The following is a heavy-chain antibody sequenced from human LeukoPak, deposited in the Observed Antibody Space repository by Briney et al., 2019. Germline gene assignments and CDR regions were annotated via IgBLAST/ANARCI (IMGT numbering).Heavy chain of an antibody. CDR1: GYTFTSYV. CDR3: ARGVRVDYDILTGYYNGYWFDP. D-gene: IGHD3-9*01. V-gene: IGHV1-8*01. CDR2: INPNSGNT. Sequence: ASVKVSCKASGYTFTSYVINWVRQATGQGLEWMGWINPNSGNTGYAQKFQGRVTMTRTTSISTAYMELSSLRSEDTAVYYCARGVRVDYDILTGYYNGYWFDPWGQGTLVTVSS. J-gene: IGHJ5*02.